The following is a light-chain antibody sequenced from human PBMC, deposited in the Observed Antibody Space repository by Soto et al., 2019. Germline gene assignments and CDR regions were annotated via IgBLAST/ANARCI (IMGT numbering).Light chain of an antibody. Sequence: QSVLTQPHSVSAAPGQKFPISCSGSSSNIGNNYVSWYQQLPGTAPKLLTYDNNKRPSGIPDRFSGSKSGTSATLGITGLQTGDEADYYCGTWDSILSVPYVFGNGTKLTVL. J-gene: IGLJ1*01. CDR1: SSNIGNNY. CDR3: GTWDSILSVPYV. V-gene: IGLV1-51*01. CDR2: DNN.